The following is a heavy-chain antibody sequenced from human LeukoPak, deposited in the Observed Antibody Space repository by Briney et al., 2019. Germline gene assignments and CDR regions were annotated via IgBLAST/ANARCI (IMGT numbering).Heavy chain of an antibody. CDR1: RHTFSSYW. Sequence: AGSLRLSCAASRHTFSSYWMHSARQAPGKGLVWVSRINSDGSSISYADSVKGRFTISRDNAKNTLYLQMNSLRAEDTAVYYCSTSISRTEAFDIWGQGTMVTVSS. CDR2: INSDGSSI. V-gene: IGHV3-74*01. CDR3: STSISRTEAFDI. D-gene: IGHD2-21*01. J-gene: IGHJ3*02.